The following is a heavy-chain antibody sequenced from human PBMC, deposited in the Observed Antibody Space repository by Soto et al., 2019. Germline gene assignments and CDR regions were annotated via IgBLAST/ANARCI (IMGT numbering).Heavy chain of an antibody. CDR1: GGSISTRSSS. CDR3: ARVVIGVYQLLPHYYYYYMDV. J-gene: IGHJ6*03. V-gene: IGHV4-39*07. Sequence: SETLYLTCTVSGGSISTRSSSWGWNRQPPGKGREWIGNIYYSGSTNYNPSLKSRVTISVDTSKNQFSLKLSSVTAADTAVYYCARVVIGVYQLLPHYYYYYMDVWGKGTTVTVSS. D-gene: IGHD2-2*01. CDR2: IYYSGST.